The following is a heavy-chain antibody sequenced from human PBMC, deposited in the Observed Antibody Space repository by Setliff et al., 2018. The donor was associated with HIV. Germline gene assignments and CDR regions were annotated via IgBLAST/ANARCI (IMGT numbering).Heavy chain of an antibody. V-gene: IGHV4-39*01. CDR2: IFYSGST. J-gene: IGHJ4*02. Sequence: SETLSLTCIVSGVSTISSSSSYYWGWIRQTPGKGLEWIGNIFYSGSTHYNPSLKSRVSLSVDTSKNQFSLKLTSVTAADTGVYHCARVGVRNWNDDGIDFWGQGALVTVSS. CDR3: ARVGVRNWNDDGIDF. D-gene: IGHD1-1*01. CDR1: GVSTISSSSSYY.